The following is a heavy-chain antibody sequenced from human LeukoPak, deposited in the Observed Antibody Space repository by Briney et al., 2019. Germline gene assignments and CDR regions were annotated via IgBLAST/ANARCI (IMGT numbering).Heavy chain of an antibody. CDR3: ARGRDGYIPL. CDR2: INPGDSDT. J-gene: IGHJ3*01. D-gene: IGHD5-24*01. Sequence: GESLKISCQASGYSFTSSWIGWARQMPGKGLEWMAIINPGDSDTRYSPSFQGQVTISADKSISTAYLQWSSLKASDTAIYYCARGRDGYIPLWGQGTMVTVSS. CDR1: GYSFTSSW. V-gene: IGHV5-51*01.